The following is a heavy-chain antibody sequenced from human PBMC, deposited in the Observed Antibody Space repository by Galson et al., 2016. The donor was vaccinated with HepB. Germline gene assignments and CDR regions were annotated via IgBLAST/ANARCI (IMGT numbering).Heavy chain of an antibody. CDR3: AKRRGAAMIAAKAGDDF. D-gene: IGHD3-22*01. CDR1: GFSFSSYA. J-gene: IGHJ4*02. CDR2: ITGRGTST. Sequence: SLRLSCAASGFSFSSYAMSWVRQAPGKGLEWVSTITGRGTSTYYADSVEGRFTISRDNSKSTLYLQMNGLRAEDTAVYYCAKRRGAAMIAAKAGDDFWGQGTLVIVSS. V-gene: IGHV3-23*01.